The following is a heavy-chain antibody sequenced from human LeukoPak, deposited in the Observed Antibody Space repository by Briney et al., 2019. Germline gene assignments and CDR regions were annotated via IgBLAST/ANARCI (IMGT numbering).Heavy chain of an antibody. V-gene: IGHV3-11*04. D-gene: IGHD6-19*01. CDR2: ISSSGSTI. CDR1: GFTFSDYY. CDR3: ARRSGWYSAFDI. Sequence: GGSLRLSCAASGFTFSDYYMSWLRQAPGKGLEWVSYISSSGSTIYYADSVKGRFSISRDNAMKSLFLQMNSLRGEDTAVYYCARRSGWYSAFDIWGQGTLVTVSS. J-gene: IGHJ3*02.